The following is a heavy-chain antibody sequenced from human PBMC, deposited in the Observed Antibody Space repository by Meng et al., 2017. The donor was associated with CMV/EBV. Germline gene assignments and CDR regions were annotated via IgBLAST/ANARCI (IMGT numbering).Heavy chain of an antibody. CDR2: SSSSGSTI. CDR1: GFPFSSYE. CDR3: ARDSKTPGAFDI. D-gene: IGHD2-2*01. Sequence: GESLKISCAASGFPFSSYEMNWVRQAPGKGLEWVSYSSSSGSTIYYADAVKGRFTISRDNAKNSLYLQMNRLRDEDTAVYYCARDSKTPGAFDIWGQGTMVTVSS. V-gene: IGHV3-48*03. J-gene: IGHJ3*02.